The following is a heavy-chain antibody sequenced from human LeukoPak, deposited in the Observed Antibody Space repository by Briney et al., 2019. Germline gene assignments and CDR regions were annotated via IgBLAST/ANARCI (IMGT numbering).Heavy chain of an antibody. D-gene: IGHD3-22*01. J-gene: IGHJ4*02. V-gene: IGHV1-2*02. Sequence: ASVKVSCKASVYTFTGYYMHWVRQAPGQGLEGMGWINPNSGGTNYAQKFQGRATMTRDTSISTAYMELSRLRSDDTAVYYCARAGGGYYDSSGYYWGQGTLVTVSS. CDR1: VYTFTGYY. CDR2: INPNSGGT. CDR3: ARAGGGYYDSSGYY.